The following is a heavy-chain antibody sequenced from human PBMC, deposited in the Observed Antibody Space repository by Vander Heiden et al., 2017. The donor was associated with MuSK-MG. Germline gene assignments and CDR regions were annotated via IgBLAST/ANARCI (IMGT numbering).Heavy chain of an antibody. CDR2: ISYDGSNK. V-gene: IGHV3-30*04. J-gene: IGHJ3*02. CDR3: ARDYAFDI. Sequence: VQLVESGGGVVQPGRSLRLSCAASGFTFSSYAMHWVRQAPGKGLEWVAVISYDGSNKYYADSVKGRFTISRDNSKNTLYLQMNSLRAEDTAVYYCARDYAFDIWGQGTMVTVSS. CDR1: GFTFSSYA.